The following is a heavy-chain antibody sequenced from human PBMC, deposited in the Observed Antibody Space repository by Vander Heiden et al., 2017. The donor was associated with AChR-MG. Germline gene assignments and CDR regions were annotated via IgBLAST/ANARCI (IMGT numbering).Heavy chain of an antibody. J-gene: IGHJ4*02. CDR1: GGSFTTYY. CDR3: SRGGTVPAVGGRY. Sequence: QVQVQQWGAGLLTPSETLSLTCAVSGGSFTTYYWNWIRQPPGKGLEWIGEINHSGSTNYNPSLKGRVTISVDTSTSQFSLKLTSVTAADTAVYYCSRGGTVPAVGGRYWGQGTLVTVSS. V-gene: IGHV4-34*01. CDR2: INHSGST. D-gene: IGHD6-19*01.